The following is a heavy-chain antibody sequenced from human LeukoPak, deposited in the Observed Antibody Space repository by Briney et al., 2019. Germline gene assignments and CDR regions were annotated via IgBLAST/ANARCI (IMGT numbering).Heavy chain of an antibody. CDR3: ARDSGIYDSGALDI. CDR1: GFTFSSYS. V-gene: IGHV3-21*01. D-gene: IGHD3-22*01. J-gene: IGHJ3*02. Sequence: GGSLRLSCAASGFTFSSYSMNWVRQAPGKGLEWVSSISSSSSYIYYADSVKGRFTISRDNAKNSLYLQMNSLRAEDTAVYYCARDSGIYDSGALDIWGQGAMVTVSS. CDR2: ISSSSSYI.